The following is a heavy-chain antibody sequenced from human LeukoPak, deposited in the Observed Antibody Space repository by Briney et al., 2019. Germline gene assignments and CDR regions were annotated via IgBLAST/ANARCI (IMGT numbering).Heavy chain of an antibody. CDR1: GFTFSSYW. CDR3: ARDYADYVGYFFFDY. D-gene: IGHD4-17*01. V-gene: IGHV3-74*01. J-gene: IGHJ4*02. Sequence: GRSLRLSCAASGFTFSSYWMHWVRQVPGKGLVWVARINPGGSSITYADSVKGRFTISRDNAKNTLYLQMDSLRAEDTAVYYCARDYADYVGYFFFDYWGQGTLVTVSS. CDR2: INPGGSSI.